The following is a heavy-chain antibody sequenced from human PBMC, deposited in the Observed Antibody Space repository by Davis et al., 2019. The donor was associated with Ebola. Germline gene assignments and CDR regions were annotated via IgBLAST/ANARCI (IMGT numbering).Heavy chain of an antibody. Sequence: ASVKVSCKASGYTFTSYGISLVRQAPGQGLEWMGWISAYNGNTNYAQTLQGRVTMTTDPSPSTAYMDLRSLRSEDTAVYYCARETLNGSYDFWSGYYPNWFDPWGQGTLVTVSS. CDR1: GYTFTSYG. D-gene: IGHD3-3*01. CDR2: ISAYNGNT. V-gene: IGHV1-18*01. CDR3: ARETLNGSYDFWSGYYPNWFDP. J-gene: IGHJ5*02.